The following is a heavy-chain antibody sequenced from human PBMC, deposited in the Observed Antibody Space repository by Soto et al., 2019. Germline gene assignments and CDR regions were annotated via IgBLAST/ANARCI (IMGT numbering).Heavy chain of an antibody. Sequence: QLQLQESGPGLVKPSETLSLTCTVSGGSISSGTYYWGWIRQPPGKGLEWIGSIYYSGSTYYNPSLKSRVTISVDTSKNQFSLRLSSVTATDTAVYSCARHVKGYCSSTSCHTDYWGQGTLVTVSS. J-gene: IGHJ4*02. CDR1: GGSISSGTYY. D-gene: IGHD2-2*01. V-gene: IGHV4-39*01. CDR3: ARHVKGYCSSTSCHTDY. CDR2: IYYSGST.